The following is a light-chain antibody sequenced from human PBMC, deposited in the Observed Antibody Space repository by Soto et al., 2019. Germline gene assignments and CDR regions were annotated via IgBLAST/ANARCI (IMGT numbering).Light chain of an antibody. CDR1: SSNIGAGYD. CDR2: GNS. J-gene: IGLJ1*01. Sequence: QSVLTQPPSVSGAPGQRVTISCTGSSSNIGAGYDVHWYQQLPGTAPKLLISGNSNRPSGVPDRFSGSKSDTSASLAITGLQAEDEADYYCQSFDSSLSGSRVFGTGTKVTVL. V-gene: IGLV1-40*01. CDR3: QSFDSSLSGSRV.